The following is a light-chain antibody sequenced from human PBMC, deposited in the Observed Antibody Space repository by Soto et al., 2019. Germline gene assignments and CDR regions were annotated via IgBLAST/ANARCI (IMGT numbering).Light chain of an antibody. V-gene: IGLV2-14*01. CDR2: EVS. J-gene: IGLJ1*01. CDR1: SSDVGGYNY. CDR3: SSYTSSSTLLYV. Sequence: QSVLTQPASVSGSPGQSITISCTGTSSDVGGYNYVSWYQQHPGKAPKLMIYEVSNRPSGVSNRFSGSKSGNTASLTISGLQAEDEADYYCSSYTSSSTLLYVFGNGTKVTVL.